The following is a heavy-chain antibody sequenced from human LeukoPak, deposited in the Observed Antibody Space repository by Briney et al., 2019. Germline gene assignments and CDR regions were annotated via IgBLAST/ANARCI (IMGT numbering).Heavy chain of an antibody. CDR1: GFTFSSYA. J-gene: IGHJ4*02. CDR3: AKAWGDSGWNRRLFDY. CDR2: ISGSGTST. D-gene: IGHD6-19*01. Sequence: GGSLRLSCAASGFTFSSYAMSWVRQAPGKGLEWVSGISGSGTSTYYADSVKGRFTISRDNSKNTLYLQMNSLRAEDTAVYYCAKAWGDSGWNRRLFDYWGQGTLVTVSS. V-gene: IGHV3-23*01.